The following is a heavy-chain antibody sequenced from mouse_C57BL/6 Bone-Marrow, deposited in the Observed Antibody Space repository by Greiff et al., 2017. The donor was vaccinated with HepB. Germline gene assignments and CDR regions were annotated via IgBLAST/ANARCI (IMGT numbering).Heavy chain of an antibody. D-gene: IGHD1-1*01. CDR2: IYPSSGNT. V-gene: IGHV1-81*01. J-gene: IGHJ4*01. CDR3: AFITTVVALYYYAMDD. Sequence: VQLQQSGAELARPGASVKLSCKASGYTFTSYGISWVKQRTGPGLEWIGEIYPSSGNTYYNEKFKGKATLTADKSSSTAYMELLSLTSEDSAVYFGAFITTVVALYYYAMDDWGQGTTVTVSS. CDR1: GYTFTSYG.